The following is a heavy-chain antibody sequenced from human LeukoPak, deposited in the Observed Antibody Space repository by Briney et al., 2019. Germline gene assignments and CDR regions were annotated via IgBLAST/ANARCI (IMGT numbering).Heavy chain of an antibody. J-gene: IGHJ4*02. V-gene: IGHV3-7*03. CDR1: GFTFSSYW. CDR2: IEQDGSEK. Sequence: GGSLRLSCAASGFTFSSYWMSWVRQAPGKGLEWVANIEQDGSEKYYVDSVKGRFTISRDNSKNTLYLQMNSLRAEDTAVYYCAKDPHIAVAGTDWGQGTLVTVSS. D-gene: IGHD6-19*01. CDR3: AKDPHIAVAGTD.